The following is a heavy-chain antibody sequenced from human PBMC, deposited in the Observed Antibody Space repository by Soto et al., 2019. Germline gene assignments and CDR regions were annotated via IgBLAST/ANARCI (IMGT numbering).Heavy chain of an antibody. J-gene: IGHJ2*01. CDR3: AREAAAALWYFDL. CDR2: ISTSSSI. CDR1: GFTVSIYS. Sequence: EVPLVESGGGLVQPGGSLRLSCAASGFTVSIYSMNWVRQAPGKGLEWVSYISTSSSIYYAASVKCRFTISRDNAKNSLYLQVNSLADEDTAVYYCAREAAAALWYFDLCGRGPVVTVAS. V-gene: IGHV3-48*02. D-gene: IGHD2-15*01.